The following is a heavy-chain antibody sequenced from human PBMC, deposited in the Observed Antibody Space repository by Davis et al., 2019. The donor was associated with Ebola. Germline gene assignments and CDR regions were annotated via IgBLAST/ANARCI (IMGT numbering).Heavy chain of an antibody. CDR2: IYSACTTRCT. Sequence: PGGSLRLSCAASGFTVSSTYMSWVRQAPGKGLEWVATIYSACTTRCTDYADSVKGRFTISRDNSKNMMFLQMNNLRAEDTAVYYCARHYSTIWYHYEYFDFWGQGVLVTVSS. V-gene: IGHV3-66*04. D-gene: IGHD3-16*01. CDR3: ARHYSTIWYHYEYFDF. J-gene: IGHJ4*02. CDR1: GFTVSSTY.